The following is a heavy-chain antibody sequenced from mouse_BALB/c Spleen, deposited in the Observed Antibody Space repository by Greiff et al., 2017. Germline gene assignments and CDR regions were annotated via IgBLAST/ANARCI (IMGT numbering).Heavy chain of an antibody. CDR2: IYPGDGDT. J-gene: IGHJ4*01. CDR1: GYTFTSYW. Sequence: QVQLQQSGAELARPGASVKLSCKASGYTFTSYWMQWVKQRPGQGLEWIGAIYPGDGDTRYTQKFKGKATLTADKSSSTAYMQLSSLASEDSAVYYCARGDLYAMDYWGQGTSVTVSS. D-gene: IGHD3-3*01. V-gene: IGHV1-87*01. CDR3: ARGDLYAMDY.